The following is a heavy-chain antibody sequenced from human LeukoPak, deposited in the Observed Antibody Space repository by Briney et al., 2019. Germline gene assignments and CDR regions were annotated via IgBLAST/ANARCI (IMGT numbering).Heavy chain of an antibody. CDR3: ARDRPRYCSSTSCYPPRFDY. Sequence: ASVKVSCKASGYTFTSYGISWVRQAPGQGLEWMGWISAYNGNTNYAQKLQGRVTMTTDTSTNTAYMELRSLRSDDTAVYYCARDRPRYCSSTSCYPPRFDYWGQGTLVTVSS. D-gene: IGHD2-2*01. CDR2: ISAYNGNT. V-gene: IGHV1-18*01. J-gene: IGHJ4*02. CDR1: GYTFTSYG.